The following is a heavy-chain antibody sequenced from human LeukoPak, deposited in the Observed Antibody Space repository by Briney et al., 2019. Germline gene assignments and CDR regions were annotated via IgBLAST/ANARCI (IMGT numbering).Heavy chain of an antibody. D-gene: IGHD3-9*01. J-gene: IGHJ4*02. CDR2: ISFDGTKT. CDR1: GFSLNSYA. Sequence: GRSPRLSCTASGFSLNSYALHWVRQAPGSGLEWLALISFDGTKTYYADSVKGRFTISRDYSKETLYLLMDRLRFNDTAVYYCARDADYEIGLALDSWGRGTLVTVSS. CDR3: ARDADYEIGLALDS. V-gene: IGHV3-30*14.